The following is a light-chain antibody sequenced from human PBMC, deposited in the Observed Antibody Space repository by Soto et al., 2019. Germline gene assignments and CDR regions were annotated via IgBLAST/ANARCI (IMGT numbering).Light chain of an antibody. CDR3: GTWDSSLSSWV. J-gene: IGLJ3*02. CDR1: SSNIGKNY. Sequence: QSVLTQSPSVSAAPGQKVTISCSGSSSNIGKNYVSWYQQLPGTAPKLLIYDSERRPSGIPDRFSGSKSGTSATLCITGLQTGDEADYYCGTWDSSLSSWVFGGGTKVTVL. V-gene: IGLV1-51*01. CDR2: DSE.